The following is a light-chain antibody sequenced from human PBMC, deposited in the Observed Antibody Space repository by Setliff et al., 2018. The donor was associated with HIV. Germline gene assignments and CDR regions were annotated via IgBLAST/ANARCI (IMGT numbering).Light chain of an antibody. J-gene: IGLJ1*01. Sequence: QSVLTQPPSASGSPGQSVTISCTGTSSDVGAYNYVSWYQQHPGKAPKLMIYEVSKRPSGVPDRFSGSKSGNTASLTVSGLQAEDEADYYCSSYGGNNNKVFGTGTKVTV. V-gene: IGLV2-8*01. CDR2: EVS. CDR3: SSYGGNNNKV. CDR1: SSDVGAYNY.